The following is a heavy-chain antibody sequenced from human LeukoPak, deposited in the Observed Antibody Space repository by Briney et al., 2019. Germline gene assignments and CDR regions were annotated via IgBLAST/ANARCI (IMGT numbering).Heavy chain of an antibody. J-gene: IGHJ4*02. Sequence: ASVKVSCKASGGTFSSYAISWVRQAPGQGLEWMGRIIPIFGIANYAQKFQGRVTITADKSTSTAYMELCSLRSEDTAVYYCGGSGGSSLGYAADYWGQGTLVTVSS. CDR3: GGSGGSSLGYAADY. V-gene: IGHV1-69*04. D-gene: IGHD2-15*01. CDR2: IIPIFGIA. CDR1: GGTFSSYA.